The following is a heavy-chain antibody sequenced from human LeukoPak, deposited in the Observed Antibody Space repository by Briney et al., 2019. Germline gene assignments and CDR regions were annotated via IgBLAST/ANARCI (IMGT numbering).Heavy chain of an antibody. Sequence: GGSLRLSCAASGFTFSNAWMSWVRQAPGKGLEWVGRIKSKTDGGTTDYAAPVKGRFTISRDDSKNTLYLQMNSLKTEDTAVYYCTKERGYSGYDFDYWGQGTLVTVSS. CDR2: IKSKTDGGTT. CDR3: TKERGYSGYDFDY. CDR1: GFTFSNAW. D-gene: IGHD5-12*01. V-gene: IGHV3-15*01. J-gene: IGHJ4*02.